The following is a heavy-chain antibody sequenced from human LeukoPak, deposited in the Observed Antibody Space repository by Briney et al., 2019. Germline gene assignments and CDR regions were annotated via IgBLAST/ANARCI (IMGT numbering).Heavy chain of an antibody. J-gene: IGHJ4*02. D-gene: IGHD5-18*01. CDR3: ARGRGYSYGPDGY. Sequence: GRSLRLSCAASGFTFSSYGMHWVRQAPGKGLEWVAVISYDGSNKYYADSVKGRFTISRDNSKNTLYLQMNSLRAEDTAVYYCARGRGYSYGPDGYWGQGTLVTVSS. CDR1: GFTFSSYG. CDR2: ISYDGSNK. V-gene: IGHV3-30*03.